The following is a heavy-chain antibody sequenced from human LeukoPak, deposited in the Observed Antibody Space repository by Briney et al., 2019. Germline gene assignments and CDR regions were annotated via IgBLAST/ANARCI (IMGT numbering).Heavy chain of an antibody. CDR2: IYYSGST. CDR1: GGSISSGDYY. J-gene: IGHJ3*02. CDR3: ARELGYSSGWYFNAFDI. V-gene: IGHV4-61*08. Sequence: SETLSLTCTVSGGSISSGDYYWSWIRQPPGKGLEWIGYIYYSGSTNYNPSLKSRVTISVDTSKNQFSLKLSSVTAADTAVYYCARELGYSSGWYFNAFDIWGQGTMVTVSS. D-gene: IGHD6-19*01.